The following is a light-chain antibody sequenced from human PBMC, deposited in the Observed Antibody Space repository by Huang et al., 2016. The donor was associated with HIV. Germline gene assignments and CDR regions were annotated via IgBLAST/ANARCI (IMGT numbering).Light chain of an antibody. CDR3: QQSYNLPYT. J-gene: IGKJ2*01. Sequence: DIQMTQSPPSLSASLGDRVTITCRASQSITTYLNWYRRKPGEAPELLIHATSTLQNGVPSRFRGGGSGTDFTLTISNLQPEDVAAYYCQQSYNLPYTFGRGTKVDIK. CDR2: ATS. CDR1: QSITTY. V-gene: IGKV1-39*01.